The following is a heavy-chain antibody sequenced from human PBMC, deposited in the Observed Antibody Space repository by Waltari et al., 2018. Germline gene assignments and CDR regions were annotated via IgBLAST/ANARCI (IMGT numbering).Heavy chain of an antibody. D-gene: IGHD3-9*01. J-gene: IGHJ3*02. Sequence: QLQLLESGPGLVKPSENLSLNCSVSGGPLSTSRSFWGWIRQSPGRGLEWIGSVFYSGTTYYNLSLKNRLTLSVDTSNNQFSLKLTSVTAADTALYYCAILGKENKDLTVGAFDIWGPGKMVTVSS. CDR3: AILGKENKDLTVGAFDI. CDR2: VFYSGTT. V-gene: IGHV4-39*01. CDR1: GGPLSTSRSF.